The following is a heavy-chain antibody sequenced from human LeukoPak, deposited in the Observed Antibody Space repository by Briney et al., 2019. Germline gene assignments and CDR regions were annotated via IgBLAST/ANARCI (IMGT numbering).Heavy chain of an antibody. CDR2: ISGSGGST. J-gene: IGHJ4*02. CDR1: GFTFSSYG. Sequence: GGSLRLSCAASGFTFSSYGMSWVRQAPGKGLEWVSAISGSGGSTYYADSVKGRVTISRDNSKNTLYLQMNSLRAEDTAVYYCAKDKSYDSSGYYYFDYWGQGTLVTVSS. V-gene: IGHV3-23*01. CDR3: AKDKSYDSSGYYYFDY. D-gene: IGHD3-22*01.